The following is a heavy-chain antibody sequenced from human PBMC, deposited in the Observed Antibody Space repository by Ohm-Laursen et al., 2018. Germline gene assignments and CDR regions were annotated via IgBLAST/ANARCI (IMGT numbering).Heavy chain of an antibody. D-gene: IGHD3-22*01. CDR2: INHSGST. CDR3: ARGIHYDSSGYYLKYYYYYGMDV. Sequence: SETLSLTCAVYGGSFSGYYWSWIRQPPGKGLEWIGEINHSGSTNYNPSLKSRVTISVDTSKNQFSLKLSSVTAADTAVYYCARGIHYDSSGYYLKYYYYYGMDVWGQGTTVTVSS. V-gene: IGHV4-34*01. J-gene: IGHJ6*02. CDR1: GGSFSGYY.